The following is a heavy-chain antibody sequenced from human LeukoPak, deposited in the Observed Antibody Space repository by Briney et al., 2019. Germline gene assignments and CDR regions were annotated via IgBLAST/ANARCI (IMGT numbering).Heavy chain of an antibody. V-gene: IGHV4-39*01. CDR1: DDSFSNFY. D-gene: IGHD3/OR15-3a*01. J-gene: IGHJ4*02. Sequence: SETLSLTCGVYDDSFSNFYWGWIRQPPGMGLEWIGSIYYTGNTYYNASLKSQVSISIDTSKNQFSLKLTSVTAADTAVYYCARQTGSGLFILPGGQGTLVTVSS. CDR3: ARQTGSGLFILP. CDR2: IYYTGNT.